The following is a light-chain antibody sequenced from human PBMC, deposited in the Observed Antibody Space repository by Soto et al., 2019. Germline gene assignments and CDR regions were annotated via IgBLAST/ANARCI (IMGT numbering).Light chain of an antibody. CDR2: DAS. CDR3: QQRSGWPPTLS. Sequence: EIVLTQSPATLSLSPGERATLSCRASQSVSNYLAWYQQKPGQAPRLLIYDASNRATGIPARFSGSGSGTDFTLTIGSLEPQDFAVYYCQQRSGWPPTLSFGGGTKVEI. CDR1: QSVSNY. V-gene: IGKV3-11*01. J-gene: IGKJ4*01.